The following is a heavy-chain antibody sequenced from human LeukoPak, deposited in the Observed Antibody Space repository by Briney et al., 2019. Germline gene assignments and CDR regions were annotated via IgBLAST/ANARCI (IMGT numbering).Heavy chain of an antibody. J-gene: IGHJ3*02. CDR1: GYSFTSFW. V-gene: IGHV5-51*01. D-gene: IGHD3-10*01. Sequence: GESLKISCEGSGYSFTSFWIAWVRQMPGKGLEWMGIIYPGDSDTRYSPSFQGQVTMSADKSISTAFLQWNSLKASDTAIYYRAIWLGDSLTSNALDIWGQGTMVTVSS. CDR2: IYPGDSDT. CDR3: AIWLGDSLTSNALDI.